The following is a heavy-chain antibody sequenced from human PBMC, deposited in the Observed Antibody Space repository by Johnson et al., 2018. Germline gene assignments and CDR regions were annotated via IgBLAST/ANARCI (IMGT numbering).Heavy chain of an antibody. Sequence: QVQLVQSGGGVVQPGRSLRLSCAASGFTFRNYGMHWVRQAPGKGLEWVAVTSYDGSNKYYADSVKGRFTISRDNSKNTLYLQMNSLRAEDTAIYYCATDLWEVESEYYYMDVCGKGTTVTVAS. CDR1: GFTFRNYG. CDR2: TSYDGSNK. CDR3: ATDLWEVESEYYYMDV. J-gene: IGHJ6*03. V-gene: IGHV3-30*03. D-gene: IGHD1-26*01.